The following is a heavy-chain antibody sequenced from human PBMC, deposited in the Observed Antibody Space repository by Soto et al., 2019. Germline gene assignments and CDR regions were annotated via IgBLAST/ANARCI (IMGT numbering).Heavy chain of an antibody. D-gene: IGHD3-10*01. Sequence: GASVKVSCKASGYTFTSYDTNWVRQAAGQGLEWMGWMNPNSGNTGYAQKFQGRVTMTRNTSISTAYMELSSLRSEDTAVYYCARGPPLWFGELWDYYYGMDVWGQGTTVTVSS. V-gene: IGHV1-8*01. CDR2: MNPNSGNT. J-gene: IGHJ6*02. CDR1: GYTFTSYD. CDR3: ARGPPLWFGELWDYYYGMDV.